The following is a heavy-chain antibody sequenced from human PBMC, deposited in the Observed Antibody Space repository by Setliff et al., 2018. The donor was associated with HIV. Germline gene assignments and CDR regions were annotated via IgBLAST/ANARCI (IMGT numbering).Heavy chain of an antibody. CDR1: GGSISTGGYY. J-gene: IGHJ5*02. CDR2: VYYSGST. D-gene: IGHD3-16*01. Sequence: SETLSLTCTVSGGSISTGGYYWSWIRQYPGKGLEWIGYVYYSGSTYYNPSLKSRVTISVDTSKNQFSLKLSSVTAADTAVYYCARNFYVWGSYKFDPWGQGTLVTVSS. V-gene: IGHV4-31*03. CDR3: ARNFYVWGSYKFDP.